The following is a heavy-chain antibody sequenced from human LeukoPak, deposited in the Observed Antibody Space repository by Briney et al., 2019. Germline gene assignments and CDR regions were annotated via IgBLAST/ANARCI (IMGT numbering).Heavy chain of an antibody. D-gene: IGHD1/OR15-1a*01. J-gene: IGHJ4*02. Sequence: GKSLRLSCGVSGFSFSNYGMHWVRQAPGKGLEWVAVISYDGSNQYYADSVKGRFTIFRDSSKNTVFLQMDSLRAEDTAAYYCARDAPEHYFDYWGQGTLVTVSS. CDR1: GFSFSNYG. CDR3: ARDAPEHYFDY. CDR2: ISYDGSNQ. V-gene: IGHV3-30*03.